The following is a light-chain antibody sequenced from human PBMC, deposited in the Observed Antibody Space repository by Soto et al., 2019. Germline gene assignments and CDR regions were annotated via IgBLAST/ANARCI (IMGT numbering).Light chain of an antibody. Sequence: QSALTQPPSASGSPGQSVTISCTGTSSDVGGYNYVSWYQQHPGKAPKLLIYEVSKRPSGVPDLFSGSKSGNTASLTVSGLQAEDEADYYCSSYAGSNNWVFGGGTKVTVL. J-gene: IGLJ3*02. CDR2: EVS. V-gene: IGLV2-8*01. CDR3: SSYAGSNNWV. CDR1: SSDVGGYNY.